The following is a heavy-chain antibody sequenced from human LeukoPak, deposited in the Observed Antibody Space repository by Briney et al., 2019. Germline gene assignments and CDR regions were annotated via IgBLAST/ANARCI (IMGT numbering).Heavy chain of an antibody. CDR2: INHSGST. CDR3: ARAGEVPAAMIYYYYYMDV. V-gene: IGHV4-34*01. Sequence: PSETLSLTCAVYGGSFSGYYWSWIRQPPGKGLEWIGEINHSGSTNYNPSLKSRVTISVDTSKNQFSLKLSSVTAADTAVYYCARAGEVPAAMIYYYYYMDVWGKGTTVTVSS. CDR1: GGSFSGYY. D-gene: IGHD2-2*01. J-gene: IGHJ6*03.